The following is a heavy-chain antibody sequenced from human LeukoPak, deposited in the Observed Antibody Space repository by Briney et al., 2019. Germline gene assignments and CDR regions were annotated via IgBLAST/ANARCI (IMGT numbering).Heavy chain of an antibody. V-gene: IGHV4-39*07. CDR1: GGSIRSSTDY. Sequence: SETLSLTCTVSGGSIRSSTDYWGWIRQPPGKELECIGSIYYSGSTYYNPSLKSRVTISVDTSKNQFSVKLSSVTAADTAVYYCARSIRGYSSGWYYFDYWGQGTLVTVSS. J-gene: IGHJ4*02. D-gene: IGHD6-19*01. CDR3: ARSIRGYSSGWYYFDY. CDR2: IYYSGST.